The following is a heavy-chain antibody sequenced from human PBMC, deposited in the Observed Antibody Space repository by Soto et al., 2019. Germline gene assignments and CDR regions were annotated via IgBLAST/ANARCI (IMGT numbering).Heavy chain of an antibody. J-gene: IGHJ4*02. V-gene: IGHV2-5*02. D-gene: IGHD1-1*01. CDR1: GFSLSTNGVG. CDR2: IYWDDDK. CDR3: AYTNWNFQVY. Sequence: QITLKESGPTLVKPTQTLTLTCTFSGFSLSTNGVGVGWIRQPPGKALEWLALIYWDDDKRYSPSLKSRPTITKDTSKHQVVLTMTNVDPVDTATYYCAYTNWNFQVYGGQGALVTVSS.